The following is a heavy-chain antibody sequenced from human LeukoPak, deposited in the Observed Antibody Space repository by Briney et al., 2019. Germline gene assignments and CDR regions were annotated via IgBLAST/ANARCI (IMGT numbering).Heavy chain of an antibody. CDR2: IYSSGAT. D-gene: IGHD1-14*01. V-gene: IGHV3-53*01. Sequence: GGSLRLSCAASDFTVSNTYMTWVRQTPGKGLEWVSFIYSSGATYYADSVKGRFTISRDNSKNTLYLQMNSLRAEDTAVFYCAKENRWEWGQGTLVTVSS. CDR3: AKENRWE. CDR1: DFTVSNTY. J-gene: IGHJ4*02.